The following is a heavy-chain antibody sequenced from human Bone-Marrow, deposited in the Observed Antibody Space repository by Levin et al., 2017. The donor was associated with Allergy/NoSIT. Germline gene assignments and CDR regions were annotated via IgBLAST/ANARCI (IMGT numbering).Heavy chain of an antibody. Sequence: PGESLKISCAASGIRMSNYALSWVRQAPGRGLEWVSTISYDGESKYYADSVKGRFTISRVDSMDTVYLEMNNLRDEDTAMYYCAIAGFTGGAAVIRVDWFGPWGQGTLFIVSS. D-gene: IGHD3-16*02. CDR3: AIAGFTGGAAVIRVDWFGP. J-gene: IGHJ5*01. V-gene: IGHV3-23*01. CDR1: GIRMSNYA. CDR2: ISYDGESK.